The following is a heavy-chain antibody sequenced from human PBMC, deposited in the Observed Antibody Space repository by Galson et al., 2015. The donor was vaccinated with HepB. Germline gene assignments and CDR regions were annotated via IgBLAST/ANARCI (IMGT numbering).Heavy chain of an antibody. Sequence: QSGAEVKKPGESLRISCKGSGYSFTSYWISWVRQMPGKGLEWMGRIDPSDSYTNYSPSFQGHVTISADKSISTAYLQWSSLKASDTPMYYCARQRVPAAPYYYYGMDVWGQGTTVTVSS. CDR3: ARQRVPAAPYYYYGMDV. D-gene: IGHD2-2*01. J-gene: IGHJ6*02. V-gene: IGHV5-10-1*01. CDR1: GYSFTSYW. CDR2: IDPSDSYT.